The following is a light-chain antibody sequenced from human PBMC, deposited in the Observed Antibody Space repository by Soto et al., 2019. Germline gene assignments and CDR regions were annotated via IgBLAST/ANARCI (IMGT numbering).Light chain of an antibody. V-gene: IGKV3-15*01. CDR3: QQYNNWST. CDR2: GAS. Sequence: EIVMTQSPATLSVSPGERATLSCRASQSVSSNLAWYQQKPGQAPRLLIYGASTRATGIPARFSGSGSGTESTLTTSSVQSEDFAVYYCQQYNNWSTFGQGTKVEIK. J-gene: IGKJ1*01. CDR1: QSVSSN.